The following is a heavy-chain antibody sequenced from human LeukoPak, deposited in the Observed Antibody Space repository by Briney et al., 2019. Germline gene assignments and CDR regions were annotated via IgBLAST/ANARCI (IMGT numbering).Heavy chain of an antibody. CDR3: ARSLPGYYYYYMDV. Sequence: ASVKVSCKASGGTFSSYAISWVRQAPGQGLEWMGGIIPIFGTANYAQKFQGRVTITTDESTSTAYMELSSLRSEDTAVYYCARSLPGYYYYYMDVWGKGTTVTVSS. CDR2: IIPIFGTA. CDR1: GGTFSSYA. V-gene: IGHV1-69*05. J-gene: IGHJ6*03.